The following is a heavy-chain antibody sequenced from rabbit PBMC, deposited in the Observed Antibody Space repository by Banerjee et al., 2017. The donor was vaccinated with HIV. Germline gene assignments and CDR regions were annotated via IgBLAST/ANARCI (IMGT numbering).Heavy chain of an antibody. CDR3: ARGYAGNSDFTPYFNL. J-gene: IGHJ4*01. Sequence: QSLEESGGGLVKPGGTLTLTCTASGFSFSSYYYMCWVRQAPGKGLELIACIYAGSSDSTYYASWARGRFTISKTSSTTVTLQMTSLTAADTATYFCARGYAGNSDFTPYFNLWGPGTLVTVS. CDR1: GFSFSSYYY. D-gene: IGHD8-1*01. CDR2: IYAGSSDST. V-gene: IGHV1S40*01.